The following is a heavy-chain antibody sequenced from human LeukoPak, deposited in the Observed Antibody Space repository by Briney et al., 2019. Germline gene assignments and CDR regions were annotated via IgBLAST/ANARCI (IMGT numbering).Heavy chain of an antibody. CDR1: GFTFSSYW. Sequence: GGSLRLSCAASGFTFSSYWMSWVRQAPGKGLEWVANIKQDGSEKYYVDSVKGRFTISRDNAKNSLYLQMNSLRAEDTAVYYCTRAAGSSYYYYYYMDVWGKGTTVTVSS. D-gene: IGHD1-1*01. CDR3: TRAAGSSYYYYYYMDV. J-gene: IGHJ6*03. V-gene: IGHV3-7*01. CDR2: IKQDGSEK.